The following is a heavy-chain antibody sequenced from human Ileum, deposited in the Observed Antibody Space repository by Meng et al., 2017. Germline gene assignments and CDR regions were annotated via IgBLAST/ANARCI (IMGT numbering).Heavy chain of an antibody. CDR1: CGSISTSDW. D-gene: IGHD1-26*01. J-gene: IGHJ4*02. CDR3: AREWSGSYRHFDY. CDR2: IHHSGST. Sequence: QVQLQQSGPGLLKPSGTLSRTCAVSCGSISTSDWWSWVRQPPGKGLEWIGEIHHSGSTNYNPSLKSRVTISVDKSKNQFSLKLNSVTAADTAVYYCAREWSGSYRHFDYWGQGTLVTVSS. V-gene: IGHV4-4*02.